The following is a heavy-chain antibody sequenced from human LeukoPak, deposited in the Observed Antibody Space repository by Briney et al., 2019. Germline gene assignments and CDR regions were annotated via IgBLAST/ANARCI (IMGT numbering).Heavy chain of an antibody. CDR3: ARDADGITIFG. V-gene: IGHV3-7*01. D-gene: IGHD3-9*01. Sequence: PGGSLRLSCAASGFTFSSYWMNWARQAPGKGLEWVASINHNGNVNYYVDSVKGRFTISRDNAKNSLYLQMNSLRAEDTAVYYCARDADGITIFGGGQGTLVTVSS. CDR1: GFTFSSYW. J-gene: IGHJ4*02. CDR2: INHNGNVN.